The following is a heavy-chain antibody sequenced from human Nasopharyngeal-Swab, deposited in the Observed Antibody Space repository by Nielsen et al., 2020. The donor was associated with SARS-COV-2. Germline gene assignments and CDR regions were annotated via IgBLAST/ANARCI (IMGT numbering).Heavy chain of an antibody. CDR1: GGSISSGGYY. CDR2: IYYSGST. D-gene: IGHD2-21*02. CDR3: ARVWAYCGGDCYPNAFDI. V-gene: IGHV4-31*03. J-gene: IGHJ3*02. Sequence: SETLSLTCTVSGGSISSGGYYWSWIRQHPGKGLEWIGYIYYSGSTYYNPSLKSRVTISVDTSKNQFSLKLSSVTAADTAVYYCARVWAYCGGDCYPNAFDIWGQGTMVTVSS.